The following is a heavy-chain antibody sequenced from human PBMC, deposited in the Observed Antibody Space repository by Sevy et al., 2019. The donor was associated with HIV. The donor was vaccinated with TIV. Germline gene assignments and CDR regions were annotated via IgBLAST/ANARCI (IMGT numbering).Heavy chain of an antibody. CDR3: AKTLQKLPFHPHYFDY. V-gene: IGHV3-23*01. D-gene: IGHD2-21*02. J-gene: IGHJ4*02. CDR2: ISATGGST. Sequence: GGSLRLSCGVSGFALRSYTMNWVRQAPGKGLEWVASISATGGSTYYADSVKGRFTISRGVSTGTLYLQMNSLTAEDTAMFYCAKTLQKLPFHPHYFDYWGQGTLVTVSS. CDR1: GFALRSYT.